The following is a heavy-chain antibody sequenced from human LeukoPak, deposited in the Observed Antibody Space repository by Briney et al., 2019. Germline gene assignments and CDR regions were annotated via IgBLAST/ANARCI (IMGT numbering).Heavy chain of an antibody. J-gene: IGHJ4*02. CDR2: IRYDGSNK. V-gene: IGHV3-30*02. Sequence: PGGSLRLSCAASGFTFSSYGMHWVRQAPGKGLEWVAFIRYDGSNKYYADSVKGRFTISRDNSKNTLYLQMNSLRAEDTAVYYCAKGWTIGYCSGGSCYSFDYWGQGTLVTVSS. D-gene: IGHD2-15*01. CDR3: AKGWTIGYCSGGSCYSFDY. CDR1: GFTFSSYG.